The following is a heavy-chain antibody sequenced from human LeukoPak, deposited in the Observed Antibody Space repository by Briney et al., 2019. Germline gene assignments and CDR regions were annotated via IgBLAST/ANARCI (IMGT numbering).Heavy chain of an antibody. V-gene: IGHV3-23*01. Sequence: GGSLRLSCAASGFTSSSYAMSWVRQAPGKGLEWVSAISGSGGSTYYADSVKGRFTISRDNDKNSLYLQMNSLRAEDTAVYYCARETHYDSSGYHNDYWGQGTLVTVSS. J-gene: IGHJ4*02. CDR2: ISGSGGST. D-gene: IGHD3-22*01. CDR1: GFTSSSYA. CDR3: ARETHYDSSGYHNDY.